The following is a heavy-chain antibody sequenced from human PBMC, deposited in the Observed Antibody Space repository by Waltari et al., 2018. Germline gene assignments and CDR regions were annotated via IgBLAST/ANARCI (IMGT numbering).Heavy chain of an antibody. CDR2: IRQDGNEK. J-gene: IGHJ3*01. D-gene: IGHD7-27*01. V-gene: IGHV3-7*04. CDR1: AFTFSTYW. Sequence: EVQLVESGGDLVRPGGSLRLSCEASAFTFSTYWMSWVRQAPGRGLGGVANIRQDGNEKKYLASVRGRFIVSRDNAKNSLYRQMNSLRAEDTALYYCAKDNWGRPGGIDGFDVWGQGTMVTVSS. CDR3: AKDNWGRPGGIDGFDV.